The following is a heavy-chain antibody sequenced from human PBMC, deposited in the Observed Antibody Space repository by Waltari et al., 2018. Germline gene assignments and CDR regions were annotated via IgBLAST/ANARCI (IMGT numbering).Heavy chain of an antibody. CDR2: IIWISGFI. CDR1: GFTFDDYA. V-gene: IGHV3-9*01. Sequence: EMQLVESGGGLVQPGRSLRLSCAGSGFTFDDYAMHWVRQVPGEGLEWVSGIIWISGFIGYVDSVNGRFTISRDNAKIAMYLQMNSLRPDDTALYYCAKDNYEINVAFDLWVQGTMVTVSS. CDR3: AKDNYEINVAFDL. J-gene: IGHJ3*01. D-gene: IGHD3-16*01.